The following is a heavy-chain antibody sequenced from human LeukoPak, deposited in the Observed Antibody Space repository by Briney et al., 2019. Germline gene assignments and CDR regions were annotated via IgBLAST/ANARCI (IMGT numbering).Heavy chain of an antibody. CDR1: GFTFSSYS. V-gene: IGHV3-21*01. CDR3: ARDPQGFDP. J-gene: IGHJ5*02. Sequence: GESLRLSCAASGFTFSSYSMNWVRQAPGKGPEWVSSISSSSSYIYYAGSVKGRFTISRDNAKNSLYLQMNSLRAEDTAVYYCARDPQGFDPWGQGTLVTVSS. CDR2: ISSSSSYI.